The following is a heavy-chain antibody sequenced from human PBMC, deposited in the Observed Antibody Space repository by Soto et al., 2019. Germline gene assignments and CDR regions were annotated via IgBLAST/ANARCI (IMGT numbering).Heavy chain of an antibody. CDR1: GYSFTSYG. J-gene: IGHJ4*02. V-gene: IGHV1-18*01. D-gene: IGHD5-12*01. CDR2: ISAYNGNR. Sequence: QVQLVQSGAEVKKPGASVKVSCKASGYSFTSYGISWVRQAPGQGLEWMGWISAYNGNRKYAQKFQGRVTMTTDTSTSTAYLELRSLLSDDTAVYYCARDLGGFPDYWGQGTLVTVSS. CDR3: ARDLGGFPDY.